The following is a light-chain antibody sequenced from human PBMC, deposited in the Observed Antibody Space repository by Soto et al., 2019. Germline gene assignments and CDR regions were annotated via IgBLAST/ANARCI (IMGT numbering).Light chain of an antibody. CDR1: SSGVGGYNY. V-gene: IGLV2-11*01. CDR2: DVT. CDR3: CSHAGSYTYV. Sequence: QSALTQPRSVSGSPGQSLTISCTGTSSGVGGYNYVSWYQQYPGKVPKLMIYDVTKRPSGVPDRFSGSKSGNTASLTISGLQAEDEADYYCCSHAGSYTYVFGTGTKVTVL. J-gene: IGLJ1*01.